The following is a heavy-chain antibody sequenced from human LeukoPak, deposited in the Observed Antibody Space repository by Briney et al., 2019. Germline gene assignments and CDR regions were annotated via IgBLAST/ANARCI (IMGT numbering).Heavy chain of an antibody. J-gene: IGHJ4*02. Sequence: SETLSLTCTVSGGSISSYYWSWIRQPPGRGLEWIGYIYYSGSTNYNPSLKSRVTISVDTSKNQFSLKLSSVTAADTAVYYCASGRDSAYYFDYWGQGTLVTVSS. D-gene: IGHD2-15*01. CDR3: ASGRDSAYYFDY. CDR1: GGSISSYY. CDR2: IYYSGST. V-gene: IGHV4-59*08.